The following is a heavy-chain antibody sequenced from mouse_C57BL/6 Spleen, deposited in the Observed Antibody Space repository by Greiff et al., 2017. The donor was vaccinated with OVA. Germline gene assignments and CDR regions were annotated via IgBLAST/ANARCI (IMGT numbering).Heavy chain of an antibody. V-gene: IGHV10-1*01. J-gene: IGHJ1*03. CDR3: VRPSLYYGSDFDV. Sequence: EVQRVESGGGLVQPKGSLKLSCAASGFSFNTYAMNWVRQAPGKGLEWVARIRSKSNNYATYYADSVKDRFTISRDDSESMLYLQMNNLKTEDTAMYYCVRPSLYYGSDFDVWGTGTTVTVSS. CDR2: IRSKSNNYAT. CDR1: GFSFNTYA. D-gene: IGHD1-1*01.